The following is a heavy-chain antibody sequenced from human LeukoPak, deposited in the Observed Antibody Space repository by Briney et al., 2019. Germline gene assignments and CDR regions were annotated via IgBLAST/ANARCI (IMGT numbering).Heavy chain of an antibody. D-gene: IGHD5-12*01. V-gene: IGHV3-23*01. J-gene: IGHJ4*02. CDR1: GFTFSSYS. Sequence: GGSLRLSCAASGFTFSSYSMTWVRQAPGKGLEWVSAISTSGDNTYYADSMKGRFTISRDNSKNTLYLQMNSLKAEDTALYYCAKDRPTWPIDYWGQGTLVTVSS. CDR3: AKDRPTWPIDY. CDR2: ISTSGDNT.